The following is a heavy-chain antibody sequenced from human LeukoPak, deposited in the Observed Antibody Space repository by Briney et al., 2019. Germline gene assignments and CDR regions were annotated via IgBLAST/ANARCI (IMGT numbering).Heavy chain of an antibody. V-gene: IGHV1-2*02. CDR2: INPNSGGT. Sequence: ASVKVSCKAYGYTFTGYYMHWVRQAPGQGLEWMGWINPNSGGTNYAQKFQGRVSMTRDTSISTAYMELSRLRSDDTAVYYCANSYYYDSSPDYRGQGTLVTVSS. CDR3: ANSYYYDSSPDY. D-gene: IGHD3-22*01. CDR1: GYTFTGYY. J-gene: IGHJ4*02.